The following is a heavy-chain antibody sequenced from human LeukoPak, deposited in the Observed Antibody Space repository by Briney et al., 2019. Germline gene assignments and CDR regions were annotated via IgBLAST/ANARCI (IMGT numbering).Heavy chain of an antibody. CDR2: IIPIFGTA. CDR3: ASSYYYGSGSYSDYYYYYYMDV. D-gene: IGHD3-10*01. CDR1: GGTFSSYA. V-gene: IGHV1-69*05. J-gene: IGHJ6*03. Sequence: GASVKVSCKASGGTFSSYAISWVRQAPGQGLEWMGRIIPIFGTANYAQKFQGRVTITTDESTSTAYMELSSLRSEDMAVYYCASSYYYGSGSYSDYYYYYYMDVWGKGTTVTVSS.